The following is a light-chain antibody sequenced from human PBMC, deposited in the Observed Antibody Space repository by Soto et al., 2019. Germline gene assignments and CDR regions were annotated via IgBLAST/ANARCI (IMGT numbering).Light chain of an antibody. CDR2: AAS. CDR3: QQLFDSPIT. CDR1: QSISTS. Sequence: DIQMTQSPSSLSASVGDRFTITCRASQSISTSLAWYQVKPGKAPKLLIYAASTLESGVPSRFSATVSGTEFSLTITSLQPEDFATYYCQQLFDSPITFGQGTRLEI. J-gene: IGKJ5*01. V-gene: IGKV1-9*01.